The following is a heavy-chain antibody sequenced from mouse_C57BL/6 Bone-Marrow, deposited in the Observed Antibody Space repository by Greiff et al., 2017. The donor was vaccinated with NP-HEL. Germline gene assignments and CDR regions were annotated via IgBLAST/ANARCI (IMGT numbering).Heavy chain of an antibody. CDR1: GYTFTTYP. D-gene: IGHD2-1*01. V-gene: IGHV1-47*01. CDR3: ARGGNYCYYFDY. J-gene: IGHJ2*01. Sequence: VQLQQSGAELVKPGASVKMSCTASGYTFTTYPIEWVKQNHGKSLEWIGNFHPYNDDTEYIEKFKNKATLTVEKSSSTVYLELSRLTSDDSSVNYCARGGNYCYYFDYWGQGTTLTVSS. CDR2: FHPYNDDT.